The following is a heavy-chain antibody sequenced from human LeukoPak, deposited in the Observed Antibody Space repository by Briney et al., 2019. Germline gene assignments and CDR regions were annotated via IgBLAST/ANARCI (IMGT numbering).Heavy chain of an antibody. CDR3: ARLYCSSTSCPYYFDY. Sequence: PSETLSLTCAVSGGSISSGGYSWSWIRQPPGKGLEWTGYIYHSGSTYYNPSLKSRVTISVDRSKNQFSLKLSSVTAADTAVYYCARLYCSSTSCPYYFDYWGQGTLVTVSS. CDR2: IYHSGST. V-gene: IGHV4-30-2*01. D-gene: IGHD2-2*01. CDR1: GGSISSGGYS. J-gene: IGHJ4*02.